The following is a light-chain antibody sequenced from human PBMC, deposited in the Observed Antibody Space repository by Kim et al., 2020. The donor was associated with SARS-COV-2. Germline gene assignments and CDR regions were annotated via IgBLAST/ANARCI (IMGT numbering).Light chain of an antibody. V-gene: IGKV3-20*01. CDR2: DAS. J-gene: IGKJ1*01. CDR3: QQDGSPRT. CDR1: QSVSSSS. Sequence: EIVLTQSPGTLSLSPGERATLSCRASQSVSSSSLAWYQQKPGQAPRLLIYDASNRATGIPDRFSGSGSGTDFTLTVSRLEPEDFAVYYCQQDGSPRTFCQGAKVDIK.